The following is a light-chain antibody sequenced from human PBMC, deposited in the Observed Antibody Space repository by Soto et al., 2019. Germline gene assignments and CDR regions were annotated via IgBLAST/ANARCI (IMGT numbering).Light chain of an antibody. Sequence: DIVMTQSPLSLPVTPGEPASISCRSSQSLLHSNGYNYLDWYLQKPGQSPRLLIYLGSNRASGVPDRFSGSGSGTDFTLKISRVEAEDVGVYCCMQGLQTPPEFTFGPGTKVDIK. CDR3: MQGLQTPPEFT. CDR2: LGS. V-gene: IGKV2-28*01. CDR1: QSLLHSNGYNY. J-gene: IGKJ3*01.